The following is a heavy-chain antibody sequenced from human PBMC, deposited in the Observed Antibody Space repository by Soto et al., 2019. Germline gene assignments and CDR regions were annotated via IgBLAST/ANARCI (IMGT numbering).Heavy chain of an antibody. CDR2: INADYGNT. CDR1: GYTFYSHS. J-gene: IGHJ5*02. V-gene: IGHV1-18*01. CDR3: ARGVGSGSYYNQYNWFDP. D-gene: IGHD3-10*01. Sequence: ASVKVSCKASGYTFYSHSISWVRQAPGQGLEWMGRINADYGNTQYAQKVQGRVTMTTDTSTSTAYMELRSLRSDDTAVYYCARGVGSGSYYNQYNWFDPWGQGTLVTVSS.